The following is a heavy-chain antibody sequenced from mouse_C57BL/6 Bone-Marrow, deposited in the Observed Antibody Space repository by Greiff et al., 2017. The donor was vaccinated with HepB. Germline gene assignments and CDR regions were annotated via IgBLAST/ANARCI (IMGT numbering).Heavy chain of an antibody. Sequence: QVQLKQSGAELVRPGSSVKLSCKASGYTFTSYWMDWVKQRPGQGLEWIGNIYPSDSETHYNQKFKDKATLTVDKSSSKAYMQLSSLTSEDSAVYYCARTSITTVAYAMDYWGQGTSVTVSS. CDR2: IYPSDSET. D-gene: IGHD1-1*01. CDR3: ARTSITTVAYAMDY. V-gene: IGHV1-61*01. CDR1: GYTFTSYW. J-gene: IGHJ4*01.